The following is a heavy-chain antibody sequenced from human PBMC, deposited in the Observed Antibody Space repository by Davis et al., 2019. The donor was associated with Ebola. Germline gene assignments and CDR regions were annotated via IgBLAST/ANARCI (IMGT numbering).Heavy chain of an antibody. CDR3: AKRLTTSCYDY. CDR2: ICDGGET. D-gene: IGHD4-11*01. J-gene: IGHJ4*02. CDR1: GFTISYKY. Sequence: GGSLRLSCAASGFTISYKYITWVRQAPGKGLEWVSTICDGGETYYADSVKGRFTISRDNSKSTLYLQMNSLRVEDTAVYYCAKRLTTSCYDYWGQGTLVTVS. V-gene: IGHV3-53*01.